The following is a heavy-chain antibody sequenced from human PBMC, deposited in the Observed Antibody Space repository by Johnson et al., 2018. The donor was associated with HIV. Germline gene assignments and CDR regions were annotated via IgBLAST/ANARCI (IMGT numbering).Heavy chain of an antibody. CDR2: ISGSGGST. J-gene: IGHJ3*02. V-gene: IGHV3-23*04. D-gene: IGHD1-26*01. Sequence: VQLVESGGGLVQPGGSLRLSCAASGFTFSSYAMSWVRQAPGKGLEWVSAISGSGGSTFYADSVKGRFTISRDNSKNTLNLQMNSLRVEDTAVYYCAKEGGGATGLHFSNAFDIWGQGTMVTVSS. CDR1: GFTFSSYA. CDR3: AKEGGGATGLHFSNAFDI.